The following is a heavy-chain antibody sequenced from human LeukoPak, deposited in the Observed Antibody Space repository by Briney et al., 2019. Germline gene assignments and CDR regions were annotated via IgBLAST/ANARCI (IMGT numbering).Heavy chain of an antibody. CDR1: GGSISSGNYY. CDR2: FHTSGST. J-gene: IGHJ3*02. V-gene: IGHV4-61*02. Sequence: SETLSLTCTVSGGSISSGNYYWSWIRQPAGKGLEWIGRFHTSGSTNYNPSLKSRVTISIDTSKNQFSLKLSSVTAADTAVYYCAREKVVIGNDAFDIWGQGTMVTVSS. D-gene: IGHD3-22*01. CDR3: AREKVVIGNDAFDI.